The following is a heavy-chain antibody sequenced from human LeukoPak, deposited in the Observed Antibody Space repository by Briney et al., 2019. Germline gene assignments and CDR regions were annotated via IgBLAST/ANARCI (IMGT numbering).Heavy chain of an antibody. Sequence: SVKVSCKASGGTFSSYAISWVRQAPGQGLEWMGRIIPILGIANYARKFQGRVTITADKSTSTAYMELSSLRSEDTAVYYCAREERWLQLPFGYWGQGTLVTVSS. D-gene: IGHD5-24*01. CDR2: IIPILGIA. J-gene: IGHJ4*02. V-gene: IGHV1-69*04. CDR3: AREERWLQLPFGY. CDR1: GGTFSSYA.